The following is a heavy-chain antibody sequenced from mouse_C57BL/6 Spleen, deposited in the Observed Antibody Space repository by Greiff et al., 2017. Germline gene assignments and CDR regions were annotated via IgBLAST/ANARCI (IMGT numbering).Heavy chain of an antibody. J-gene: IGHJ3*01. CDR3: ARARSNLPFAY. Sequence: VQLQQPGAELVRPGSSVKLSCKASGYTFTSYWMHWVKQRPIQGLEWIGNIDPSDSETHYNQKFKDKATLTVDKSSSTAYMQLSSLTSEDSAVYYCARARSNLPFAYWGQGTLVTVSA. V-gene: IGHV1-52*01. CDR1: GYTFTSYW. D-gene: IGHD2-5*01. CDR2: IDPSDSET.